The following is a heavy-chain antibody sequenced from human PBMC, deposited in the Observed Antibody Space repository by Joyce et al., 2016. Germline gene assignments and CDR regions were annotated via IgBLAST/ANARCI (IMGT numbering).Heavy chain of an antibody. J-gene: IGHJ6*02. V-gene: IGHV3-33*01. CDR1: GSTFSIYG. D-gene: IGHD1-14*01. CDR3: ASNRNSNDGMDV. CDR2: IWYDGSDK. Sequence: QVQLVESGGGVAQPGRSLRPSCAASGSTFSIYGMHWVRQAPGKGREWVAVIWYDGSDKHYADSVKGRFTISRDNPKNTLYLQMNSLRAEDTAVYYCASNRNSNDGMDVWGQGTTVTVSS.